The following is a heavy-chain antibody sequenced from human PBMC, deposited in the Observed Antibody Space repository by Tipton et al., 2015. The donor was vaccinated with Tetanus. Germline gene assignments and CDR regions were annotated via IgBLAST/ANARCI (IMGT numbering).Heavy chain of an antibody. Sequence: TLSLTCNVSGGSFSDKKYYWGWIRQAPGKGLEWIASIYFKGDTYYSPSLKSRVTIDVDTSQNVFSLKLTSASDADTAVYYCARHLYGYWFDPWGQGTLVTVSS. J-gene: IGHJ5*02. CDR1: GGSFSDKKYY. CDR3: ARHLYGYWFDP. V-gene: IGHV4-39*02. D-gene: IGHD3-10*01. CDR2: IYFKGDT.